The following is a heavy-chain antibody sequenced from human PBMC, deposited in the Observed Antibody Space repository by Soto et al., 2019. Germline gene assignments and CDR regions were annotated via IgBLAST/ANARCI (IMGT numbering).Heavy chain of an antibody. Sequence: ASVKVSCKASGGTFSSYAISWVRQAPGQGLEWMGGFDPEDGETIYAQKFQGRVTMTEDTSTDTAYMELSSLRSEDTAVYYCATDESRMAAAPPLYYYGMDVWGQGTTVTVSS. CDR2: FDPEDGET. D-gene: IGHD6-13*01. V-gene: IGHV1-24*01. CDR1: GGTFSSYA. J-gene: IGHJ6*02. CDR3: ATDESRMAAAPPLYYYGMDV.